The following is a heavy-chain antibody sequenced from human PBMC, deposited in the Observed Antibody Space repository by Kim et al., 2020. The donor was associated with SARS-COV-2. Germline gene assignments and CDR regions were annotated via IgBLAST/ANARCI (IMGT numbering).Heavy chain of an antibody. CDR2: ISYDGSNK. V-gene: IGHV3-30*04. J-gene: IGHJ4*02. Sequence: GGSLRLSCAASGFTFSSYAIHWVRQAPGKGLEWVAVISYDGSNKYYVDSVKGRFTISRDNSKNTLYLQMNSLRAEDTAVYYCAREGYGDYGAIFFDYWGQGTLVTVSS. CDR1: GFTFSSYA. D-gene: IGHD4-17*01. CDR3: AREGYGDYGAIFFDY.